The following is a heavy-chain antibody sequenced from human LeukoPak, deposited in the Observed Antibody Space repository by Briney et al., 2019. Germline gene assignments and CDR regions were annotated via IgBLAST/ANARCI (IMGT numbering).Heavy chain of an antibody. CDR3: AGGPPYFVVVTAIGFFDY. Sequence: PSETLSLTCAVYGGSFSGYYWSWIRQSPGKGLEWIGEINHSGSTNYNPSLKSRVTISVDTSKNKFSLKLSSVTAADTAVYYCAGGPPYFVVVTAIGFFDYWGQGTLVTVSS. CDR2: INHSGST. D-gene: IGHD2-21*02. V-gene: IGHV4-34*01. CDR1: GGSFSGYY. J-gene: IGHJ4*02.